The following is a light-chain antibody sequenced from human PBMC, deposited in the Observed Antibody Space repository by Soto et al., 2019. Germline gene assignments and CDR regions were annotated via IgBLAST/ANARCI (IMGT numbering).Light chain of an antibody. Sequence: DIQIPHSPPSLSASVGHSITINSRASPSITTYLAWYQKKPGDAPSLLTYGASNLRSGLPSRFTASGSGTEFSVTISRLQPDLFAADDCHYSFNTSDTVGQGT. CDR2: GAS. CDR1: PSITTY. J-gene: IGKJ1*01. V-gene: IGKV1-39*01. CDR3: HYSFNTSDT.